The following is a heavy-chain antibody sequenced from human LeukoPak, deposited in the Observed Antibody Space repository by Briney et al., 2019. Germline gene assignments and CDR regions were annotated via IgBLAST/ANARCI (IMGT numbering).Heavy chain of an antibody. CDR1: GFTFSSYA. V-gene: IGHV3-48*02. D-gene: IGHD4-17*01. CDR3: AREVYGDYGYAFDI. Sequence: GGSLRLSCAASGFTFSSYAMSWVRQAPGKGLEWVSYISSSSSTIYYADSVKGRFTISRDNAKNSLYLQMNSLRDEDTAVYYCAREVYGDYGYAFDIWGQGTMVTVSS. CDR2: ISSSSSTI. J-gene: IGHJ3*02.